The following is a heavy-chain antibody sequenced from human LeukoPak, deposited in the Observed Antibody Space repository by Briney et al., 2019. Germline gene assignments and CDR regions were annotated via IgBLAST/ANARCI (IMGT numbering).Heavy chain of an antibody. CDR1: GYTFTTYA. CDR2: INVGNGNT. V-gene: IGHV1-3*01. D-gene: IGHD5-24*01. J-gene: IGHJ4*02. Sequence: ASVKVSCKASGYTFTTYAIHWVRQAPGQRLEWMGWINVGNGNTKYSQKFQGRVTITRDTSANTAYMELSSLRSEDTAVYYCARDLGVGYNLFDYWGQGTLVTVSS. CDR3: ARDLGVGYNLFDY.